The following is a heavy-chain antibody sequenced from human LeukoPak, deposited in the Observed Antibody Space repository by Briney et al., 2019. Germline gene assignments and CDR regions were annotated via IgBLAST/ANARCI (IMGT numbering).Heavy chain of an antibody. J-gene: IGHJ5*02. D-gene: IGHD6-19*01. CDR2: INPNSGGT. CDR1: GYTFTGYY. V-gene: IGHV1-2*02. CDR3: ARDFRVRYSSGWYRDWFDP. Sequence: GASVKVSCKASGYTFTGYYMHWVRQAPGQGLEWMGWINPNSGGTNYAQKFQGRVTMTRDTSISTAYMELSRLRSDDTAVYYCARDFRVRYSSGWYRDWFDPWGQGTLVTVSS.